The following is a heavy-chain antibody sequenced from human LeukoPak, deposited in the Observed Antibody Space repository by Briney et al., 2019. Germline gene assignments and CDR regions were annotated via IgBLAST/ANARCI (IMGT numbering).Heavy chain of an antibody. D-gene: IGHD2-21*02. J-gene: IGHJ4*02. V-gene: IGHV1-24*01. CDR1: GYTLTELS. Sequence: ASVKVSCKVSGYTLTELSMHWVRQAPGKGLEWMGGFDPEDGETIYAQKFQGRVTMTRDTSTSTVYMELSSLRSEDTAVYYCARDREGPYCGGDCYSGFDYWGQGTLVTVSS. CDR3: ARDREGPYCGGDCYSGFDY. CDR2: FDPEDGET.